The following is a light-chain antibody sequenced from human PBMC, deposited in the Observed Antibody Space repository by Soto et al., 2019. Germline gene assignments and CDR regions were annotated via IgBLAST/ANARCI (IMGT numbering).Light chain of an antibody. V-gene: IGKV1-5*01. J-gene: IGKJ3*01. Sequence: DIQMTQSPSTLSASVGDRVTITCRASQSISRSLAWYQQKPGKAPSLLIYDASSLEGGVPSRFSGRGFGTEFTRTITSLQPADFATYYCQQYSDFLISFGPGTTVDFK. CDR1: QSISRS. CDR2: DAS. CDR3: QQYSDFLIS.